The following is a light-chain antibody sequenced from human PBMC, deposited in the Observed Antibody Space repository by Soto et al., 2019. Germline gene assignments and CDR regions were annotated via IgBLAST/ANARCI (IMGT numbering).Light chain of an antibody. CDR2: DAS. J-gene: IGKJ4*01. CDR1: QSISFW. Sequence: DIQMTQSPSTLSASVGDRVTITCRASQSISFWLAWYQQKPGSAPNLLIYDASTLGGGVPSRFSGSGSGTEFSLTISNLQPDDFASYYCQQYNSCWLTCGGGTRGEIK. CDR3: QQYNSCWLT. V-gene: IGKV1-5*01.